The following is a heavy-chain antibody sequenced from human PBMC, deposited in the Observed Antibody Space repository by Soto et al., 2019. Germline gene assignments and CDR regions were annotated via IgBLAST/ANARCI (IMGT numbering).Heavy chain of an antibody. CDR1: GYTFNNHG. CDR3: ARVRGYYFDC. V-gene: IGHV1-18*01. Sequence: QVQLVQSGAEVKKPGASVKVSCKASGYTFNNHGISWVRQAPGQGLEWMGWISANGINTHYAQNLQGRVTMTTDTSTSTAYMELRSLRSDDSAVYYCARVRGYYFDCWGQGTLVTVSS. J-gene: IGHJ4*02. CDR2: ISANGINT. D-gene: IGHD1-26*01.